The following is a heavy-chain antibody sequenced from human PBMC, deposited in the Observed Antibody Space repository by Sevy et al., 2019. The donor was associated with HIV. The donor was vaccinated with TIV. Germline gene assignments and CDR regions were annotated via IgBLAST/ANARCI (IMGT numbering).Heavy chain of an antibody. CDR2: INSDGSST. V-gene: IGHV3-74*01. CDR1: GFTFSRYW. D-gene: IGHD6-19*01. CDR3: ARVRVGQAVAGRELDY. Sequence: GGYLRLSCAASGFTFSRYWMHWVRQAPGKGLVWVSRINSDGSSTSYADSVKGRFTISRDNAKNTLYLQMNSLRAEDTAVYYCARVRVGQAVAGRELDYWGQGTLVTVSS. J-gene: IGHJ4*02.